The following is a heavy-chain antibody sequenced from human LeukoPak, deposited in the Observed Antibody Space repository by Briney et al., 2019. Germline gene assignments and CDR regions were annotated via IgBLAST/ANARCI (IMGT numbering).Heavy chain of an antibody. CDR1: APTFSNAW. CDR2: IKSKTDGGTT. J-gene: IGHJ4*02. D-gene: IGHD3-22*01. Sequence: GRSLRLSCEASAPTFSNAWMTCVRQAPGKWLEWVGRIKSKTDGGTTDYAAPVKGRFTISRDDSKNTVYLQMNGLKTEDTAVYYCAKVGVYYYDYWGQGALVTVSS. V-gene: IGHV3-15*01. CDR3: AKVGVYYYDY.